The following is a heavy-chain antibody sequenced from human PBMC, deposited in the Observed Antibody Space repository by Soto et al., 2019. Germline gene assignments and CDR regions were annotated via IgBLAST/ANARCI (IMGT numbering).Heavy chain of an antibody. V-gene: IGHV3-74*01. CDR3: AREGDIVVVPAINWFDP. CDR2: INSDGSST. J-gene: IGHJ5*02. D-gene: IGHD2-2*01. Sequence: GGSLRLSCAASGFTFSSYWMHWVRQAPGKGLVWVSRINSDGSSTSYADSVKGRFTISRDNAKNTLYLQMNSLRAEDTAVYYCAREGDIVVVPAINWFDPWGQGTLVTVSS. CDR1: GFTFSSYW.